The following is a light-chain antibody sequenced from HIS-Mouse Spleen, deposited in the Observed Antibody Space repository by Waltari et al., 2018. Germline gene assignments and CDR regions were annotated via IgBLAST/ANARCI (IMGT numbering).Light chain of an antibody. J-gene: IGLJ2*01. Sequence: QSALTQPASVSGSPGQSITISCTGTSSDVRGYNHVTWYQQHPGKAPKLMIYDVSNRPSGVSNRFSGSKSGNTASLTISGLQAEDEADYYCSSYTSSSTEVFGGGTKLTVL. CDR2: DVS. V-gene: IGLV2-14*03. CDR1: SSDVRGYNH. CDR3: SSYTSSSTEV.